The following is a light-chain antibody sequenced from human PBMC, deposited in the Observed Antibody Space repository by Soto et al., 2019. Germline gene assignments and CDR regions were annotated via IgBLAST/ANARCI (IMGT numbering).Light chain of an antibody. V-gene: IGLV1-44*01. CDR2: VNN. CDR3: ATWDDSLNGPV. Sequence: QSVLTQPPSASGTPGQRVTISCSGGSSNIGSNTVSWYQQLLGTAPKLVMYVNNQRSSGVPDRFSGSKSGTSASLAISGLQSEDEADYYCATWDDSLNGPVFGGGTKLTVL. CDR1: SSNIGSNT. J-gene: IGLJ2*01.